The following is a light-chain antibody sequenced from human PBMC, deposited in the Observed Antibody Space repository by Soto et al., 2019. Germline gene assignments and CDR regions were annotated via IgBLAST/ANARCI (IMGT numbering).Light chain of an antibody. CDR3: KSYAGSNTYV. Sequence: QSVLTQPPSASGSPGQSGTISCTGTKNDIGVYDFVSWYQHHPGKAPRLIIYEVVQRPSGVPDRFSGSKSGNTASLTVSGLQAADEADYFCKSYAGSNTYVFGSGTTVTVL. J-gene: IGLJ1*01. CDR2: EVV. V-gene: IGLV2-8*01. CDR1: KNDIGVYDF.